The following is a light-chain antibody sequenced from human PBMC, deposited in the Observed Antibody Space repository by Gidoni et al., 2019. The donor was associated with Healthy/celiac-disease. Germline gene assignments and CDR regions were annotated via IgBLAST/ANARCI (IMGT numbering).Light chain of an antibody. V-gene: IGKV2-28*01. Sequence: DMVMTQSPLSLPVTPGVLASISCRSSQGLLHSTGYKYLDWYLQKPGQSPQLLLYLGSNRASGVPDRFSGSGSGTDFTLKISRVEAEDVGVYYCMQALQTPWTFGQGTKVEIK. CDR1: QGLLHSTGYKY. CDR3: MQALQTPWT. CDR2: LGS. J-gene: IGKJ1*01.